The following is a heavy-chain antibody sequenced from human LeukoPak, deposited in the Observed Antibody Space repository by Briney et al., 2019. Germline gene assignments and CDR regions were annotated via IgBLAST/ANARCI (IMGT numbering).Heavy chain of an antibody. Sequence: GGSLRLSCAASGFTFSRYAMHWVRQAPGKGLEYVSAISDNGGSTYYADSVKGRFTISRDNSKNTLYLQMGSLRAEDMAVYYCARDGGDGYSYDYWGQGTLVTVSS. V-gene: IGHV3-64*02. CDR3: ARDGGDGYSYDY. CDR1: GFTFSRYA. D-gene: IGHD5-24*01. CDR2: ISDNGGST. J-gene: IGHJ4*02.